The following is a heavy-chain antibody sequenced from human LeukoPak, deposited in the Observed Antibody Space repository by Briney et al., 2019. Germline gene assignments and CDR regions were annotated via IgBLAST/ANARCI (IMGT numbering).Heavy chain of an antibody. V-gene: IGHV4-34*01. D-gene: IGHD2-2*01. CDR3: VRNCTSTSCSAHYGVDV. CDR2: IYHSGNT. CDR1: GESVSGSN. J-gene: IGHJ6*02. Sequence: SETLSLTCGVYGESVSGSNWNWIRQAPGKGLEWIGEIYHSGNTNYNPSLKSRVTISLDTSKNQVSLKLKSVTAADSAVYFCVRNCTSTSCSAHYGVDVWGQGTSVTVSS.